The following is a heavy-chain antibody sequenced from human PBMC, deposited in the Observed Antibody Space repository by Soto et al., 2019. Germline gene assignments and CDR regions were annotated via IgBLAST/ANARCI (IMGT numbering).Heavy chain of an antibody. J-gene: IGHJ4*02. CDR3: ARSIAVVTALDY. CDR2: INAGNGNT. D-gene: IGHD2-21*02. Sequence: ASVKVSCKASGYTFTSYAMHWVRHAPGQRLEWMGWINAGNGNTKYSQKFQGRVTITRDTSASTAYMELSSLRSEDTAVYYCARSIAVVTALDYWGQGTLVTVSS. CDR1: GYTFTSYA. V-gene: IGHV1-3*01.